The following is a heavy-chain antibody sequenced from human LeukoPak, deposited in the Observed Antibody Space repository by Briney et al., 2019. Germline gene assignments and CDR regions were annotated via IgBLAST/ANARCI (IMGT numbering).Heavy chain of an antibody. CDR2: IKGKTDGGTT. D-gene: IGHD6-13*01. Sequence: GGSLRLSCAASGFTFTNAWMSWVRQAPGKGLDWVGRIKGKTDGGTTDYAAPVQGRFTISRDDSKNTMYLQMNSLKTEDTALYYCSTTLAIAPVGTHWGQGTLVTVSS. V-gene: IGHV3-15*01. CDR1: GFTFTNAW. J-gene: IGHJ4*02. CDR3: STTLAIAPVGTH.